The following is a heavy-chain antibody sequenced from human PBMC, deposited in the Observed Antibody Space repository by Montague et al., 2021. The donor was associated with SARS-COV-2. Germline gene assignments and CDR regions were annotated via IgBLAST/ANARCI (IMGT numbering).Heavy chain of an antibody. Sequence: SRRLSCAGPGFTLSNNYMSWVRQAPGKGLEWASILYADGSTKNADSVRGRFTISRDNSRNTLYLQMNSLRTEDTATYYCTRDQFFQQHLQWGQGILVVVSS. V-gene: IGHV3-66*02. CDR3: TRDQFFQQHLQ. CDR1: GFTLSNNY. D-gene: IGHD3-3*01. CDR2: LYADGST. J-gene: IGHJ4*02.